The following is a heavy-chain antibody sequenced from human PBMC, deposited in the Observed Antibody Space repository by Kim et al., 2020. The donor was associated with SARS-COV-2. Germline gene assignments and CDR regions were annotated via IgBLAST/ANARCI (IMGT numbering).Heavy chain of an antibody. CDR1: GFTFSSYA. Sequence: GGSLRLSCAASGFTFSSYAMHWVRQAPGKGLEWVAVISYDGSNKYYVDSVKGRFTISRDNSKNTLYLQMNSLRAEDTAVYYCARPYSGSYLSYFDYWGQGTLVTVSS. CDR2: ISYDGSNK. V-gene: IGHV3-30*04. CDR3: ARPYSGSYLSYFDY. D-gene: IGHD1-26*01. J-gene: IGHJ4*02.